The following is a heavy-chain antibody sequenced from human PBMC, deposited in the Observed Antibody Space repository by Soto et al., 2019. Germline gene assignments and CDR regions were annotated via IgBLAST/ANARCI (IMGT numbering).Heavy chain of an antibody. CDR1: GGSFSGYY. D-gene: IGHD3-3*01. Sequence: SETLSLTCAVYGGSFSGYYWSWIRQPPGKGLEWIGEINHSGSTNYNPSLKSRVTISVDTSKNQFSLKLSSVTAADTAVYYCARTYRYDFWSGYYYGMDVWGQGTTVTVSS. CDR2: INHSGST. J-gene: IGHJ6*02. V-gene: IGHV4-34*01. CDR3: ARTYRYDFWSGYYYGMDV.